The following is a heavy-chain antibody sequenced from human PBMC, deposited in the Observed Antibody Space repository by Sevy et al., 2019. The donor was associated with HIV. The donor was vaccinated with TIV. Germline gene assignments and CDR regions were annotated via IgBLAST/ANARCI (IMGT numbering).Heavy chain of an antibody. J-gene: IGHJ5*02. CDR1: GGTFSSYA. V-gene: IGHV1-69*13. CDR3: ARVSRTGGYYDILTGYRGWFDP. D-gene: IGHD3-9*01. Sequence: ASVKVSCKASGGTFSSYAISWVRQAPGQGLEWMGGIIPIFGTANYAQKFQGGVTITADESTSTAYMELSSLRSEDTAVYYCARVSRTGGYYDILTGYRGWFDPWGQGTLVTVSS. CDR2: IIPIFGTA.